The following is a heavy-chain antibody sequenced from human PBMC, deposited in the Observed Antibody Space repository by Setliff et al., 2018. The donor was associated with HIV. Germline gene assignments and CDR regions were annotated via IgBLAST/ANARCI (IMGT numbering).Heavy chain of an antibody. CDR3: AREGALLWLED. D-gene: IGHD3-10*01. J-gene: IGHJ4*02. V-gene: IGHV3-53*01. CDR2: IYSGGTT. Sequence: GGSLRLSCAASGFTVSSNYMSWVRQAPGRGLEWVSVIYSGGTTYYADSVKGRFTISRDNSKNTVYLQMNSLRAEDTAVYYCAREGALLWLEDWGQGTLVTVSS. CDR1: GFTVSSNY.